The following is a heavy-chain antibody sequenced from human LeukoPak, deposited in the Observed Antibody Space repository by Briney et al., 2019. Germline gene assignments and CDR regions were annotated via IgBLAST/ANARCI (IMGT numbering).Heavy chain of an antibody. J-gene: IGHJ4*02. CDR1: GGSFSGYY. V-gene: IGHV4-34*01. Sequence: SETLSLTCAVYGGSFSGYYWSWIRQPPGKGLEWIGEINHSGSTNYNPSLKSRVTISVDTSKNQFSLKLSSVTAADTAVYYCARVRTKYNYYDRSGYLDYWGQGTLVTVSS. D-gene: IGHD3-22*01. CDR3: ARVRTKYNYYDRSGYLDY. CDR2: INHSGST.